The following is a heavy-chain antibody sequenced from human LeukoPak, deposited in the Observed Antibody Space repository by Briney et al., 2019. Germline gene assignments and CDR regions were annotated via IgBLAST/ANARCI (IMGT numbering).Heavy chain of an antibody. Sequence: ASVKVSCKASGYTFTSYDINWVRQATGQGLEWMGWMNPNSGNTGYAQKFQGRVTMTRNTSISTAYMELSSLRSEDTAVYYCARLRTSRMVRGVIRYFDYWGQGTLVTVSS. J-gene: IGHJ4*02. D-gene: IGHD3-10*01. CDR2: MNPNSGNT. CDR3: ARLRTSRMVRGVIRYFDY. CDR1: GYTFTSYD. V-gene: IGHV1-8*01.